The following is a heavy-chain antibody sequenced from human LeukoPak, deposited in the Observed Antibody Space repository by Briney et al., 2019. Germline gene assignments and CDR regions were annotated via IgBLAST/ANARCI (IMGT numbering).Heavy chain of an antibody. CDR1: GYTFNHHG. V-gene: IGHV1-18*01. CDR3: ARDPTNTSGRYAYFDS. J-gene: IGHJ4*02. D-gene: IGHD6-19*01. Sequence: ASVKVSCKASGYTFNHHGISWLRQAPGQGLEWMGWISCYNGDTTYAQKFQGRVTMSKDTGTSTAYMELTGLRSDDTAVYYCARDPTNTSGRYAYFDSWGQGTLVTVSS. CDR2: ISCYNGDT.